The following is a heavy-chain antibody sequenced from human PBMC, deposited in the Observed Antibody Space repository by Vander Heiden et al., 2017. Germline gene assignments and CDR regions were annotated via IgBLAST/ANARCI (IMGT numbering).Heavy chain of an antibody. CDR3: ARASLAAAGVDY. V-gene: IGHV4-59*01. Sequence: QVQPQESGPGLVKPSETLSLTCTVSGGSISSYYWSWIRQPPGKGLEWIGYIYYSGSTNYNPSLKSRVTISVDTSKNQFSLKLSSVTAADTAVYYCARASLAAAGVDYWGQGTLVTVSS. D-gene: IGHD6-13*01. J-gene: IGHJ4*02. CDR1: GGSISSYY. CDR2: IYYSGST.